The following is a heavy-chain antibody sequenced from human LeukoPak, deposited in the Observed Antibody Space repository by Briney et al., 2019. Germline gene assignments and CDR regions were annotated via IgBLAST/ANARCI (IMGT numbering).Heavy chain of an antibody. D-gene: IGHD1-20*01. CDR3: AITPEYNWNYDY. V-gene: IGHV1-2*02. J-gene: IGHJ4*02. Sequence: ASVKVSCTASGYTFTGYYMHWVRQAPGQGLEWMGWINPNSGGTNYAQKFQGRVTMTRDTSISTAYMELNRLRSDDTAVYYCAITPEYNWNYDYWGQGTLVTVSS. CDR2: INPNSGGT. CDR1: GYTFTGYY.